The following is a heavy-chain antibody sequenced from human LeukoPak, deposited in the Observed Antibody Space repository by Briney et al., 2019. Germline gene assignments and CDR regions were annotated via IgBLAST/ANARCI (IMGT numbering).Heavy chain of an antibody. D-gene: IGHD6-19*01. Sequence: GRSLRLSCAASGFTFSSYARHWVRQAPGKGLEWVAVIWYDGSNKYYADSVKGRFTISRDNSKNTLYLQMNSLRAEDTAVYYCAKIPYSSGWVQNWFDPWGQGTLVTVSS. CDR3: AKIPYSSGWVQNWFDP. J-gene: IGHJ5*02. V-gene: IGHV3-33*06. CDR1: GFTFSSYA. CDR2: IWYDGSNK.